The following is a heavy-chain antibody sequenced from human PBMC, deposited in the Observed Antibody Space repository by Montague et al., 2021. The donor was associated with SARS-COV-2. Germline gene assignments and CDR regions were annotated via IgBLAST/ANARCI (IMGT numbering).Heavy chain of an antibody. J-gene: IGHJ6*03. CDR2: INHGGST. CDR3: ARLRDGVVPSPILGVGPYYSYYYMDV. D-gene: IGHD3-10*01. V-gene: IGHV4-34*01. Sequence: SETLSLTCAVHGTSFSGYYWNWIRQPPGKELEWIGEINHGGSTKYSPSLQSRLTISADTSKNQFSLKLPSVAAADTAVYYCARLRDGVVPSPILGVGPYYSYYYMDVWGRGTMVTVSS. CDR1: GTSFSGYY.